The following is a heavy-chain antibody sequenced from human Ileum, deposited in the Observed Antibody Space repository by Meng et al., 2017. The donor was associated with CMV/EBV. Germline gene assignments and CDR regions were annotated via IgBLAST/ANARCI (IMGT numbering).Heavy chain of an antibody. V-gene: IGHV3-11*01. CDR1: GFTFSDYD. J-gene: IGHJ4*02. D-gene: IGHD5-12*01. Sequence: SGFTFSDYDMNWIRQAPGKGLEWVSYISLDYNTIYYADSVKGRFTISRDNAKNSLYLQMNSLRAEDTAAYYCARDRSGWLRSNFDYWGQGTLVTVSS. CDR2: ISLDYNTI. CDR3: ARDRSGWLRSNFDY.